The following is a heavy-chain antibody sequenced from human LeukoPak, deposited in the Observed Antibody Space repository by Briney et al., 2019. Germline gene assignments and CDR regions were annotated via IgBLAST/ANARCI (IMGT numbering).Heavy chain of an antibody. V-gene: IGHV4-59*08. J-gene: IGHJ4*02. CDR2: IYYNGST. D-gene: IGHD2-15*01. CDR1: GGSITSYY. Sequence: SETLSLTCSVSGGSITSYYWSWIRQPPGKGVEWIGDIYYNGSTKYSPSLKSRVTISVDTSENQFSLKLRSVTAADTAVYYCARRGGLYCSGGRCYHYYFAYWGQGPLVTVSS. CDR3: ARRGGLYCSGGRCYHYYFAY.